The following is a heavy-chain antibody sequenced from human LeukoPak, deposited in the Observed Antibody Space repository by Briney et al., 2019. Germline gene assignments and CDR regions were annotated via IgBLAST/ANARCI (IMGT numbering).Heavy chain of an antibody. V-gene: IGHV3-30*03. J-gene: IGHJ4*02. CDR2: ISYDGSNK. D-gene: IGHD3-22*01. CDR1: GFTFSSYG. Sequence: GGSLRLSCAASGFTFSSYGMHWVRQAPGKGLEWVAVISYDGSNKHYADSVKGRFTISRDNSKNTLYLQMNSLRAEDTAVYYCAGAGPSDYYDSSGYYPNWGQGTLVTVSS. CDR3: AGAGPSDYYDSSGYYPN.